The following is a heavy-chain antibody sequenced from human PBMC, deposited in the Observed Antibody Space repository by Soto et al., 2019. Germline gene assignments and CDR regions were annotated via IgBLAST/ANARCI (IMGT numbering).Heavy chain of an antibody. Sequence: GGSVRLSCAASGVSFSSYSMNWVRQAPGKGLEWVSSISSSSSYIYYADSVKGRFTISRDNAKNSLYLQMNSLRDEDTAVYYCARPEYSSSSYGMDVWGQGTTVTVSS. CDR3: ARPEYSSSSYGMDV. V-gene: IGHV3-21*01. J-gene: IGHJ6*02. D-gene: IGHD6-6*01. CDR1: GVSFSSYS. CDR2: ISSSSSYI.